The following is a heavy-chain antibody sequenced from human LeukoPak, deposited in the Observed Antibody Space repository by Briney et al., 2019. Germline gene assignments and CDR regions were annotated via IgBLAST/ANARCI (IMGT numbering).Heavy chain of an antibody. V-gene: IGHV4-39*07. CDR1: GGSISSSSYS. CDR2: IYYSGST. J-gene: IGHJ4*02. D-gene: IGHD3-10*01. CDR3: ATGVRPLGHLGY. Sequence: PWETLSLTCTVSGGSISSSSYSWGWIRQPPGKGLEWIGSIYYSGSTYYNPSRKSRVTISVDTSKNQFSLKLSSVTAADTAVYYCATGVRPLGHLGYCGQGTLVTVSS.